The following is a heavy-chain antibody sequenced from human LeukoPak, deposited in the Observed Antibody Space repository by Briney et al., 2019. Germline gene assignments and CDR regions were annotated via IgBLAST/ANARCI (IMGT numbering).Heavy chain of an antibody. D-gene: IGHD3-9*01. Sequence: ESLKISCKGSGYSFTSYWIGWVRQMPGKGLEWMGIIYPGDSDTRYSPSFQGQVTISADKSISTAYLQWSSLKASDTAMYYCARHPLYDILTGSFDYWGQGTLVTVSS. CDR1: GYSFTSYW. CDR2: IYPGDSDT. V-gene: IGHV5-51*01. J-gene: IGHJ4*02. CDR3: ARHPLYDILTGSFDY.